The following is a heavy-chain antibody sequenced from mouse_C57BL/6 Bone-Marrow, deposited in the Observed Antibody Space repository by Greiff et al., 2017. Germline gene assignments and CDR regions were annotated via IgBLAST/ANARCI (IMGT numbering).Heavy chain of an antibody. J-gene: IGHJ1*03. Sequence: EVKVVESGGGLVKPGGSLKLSCAASGFTFSSYAMSWVRQTPEKRLEWVATISDGGSYTYYPDNVKGRVTISRDNAKNNLYLQMSHLKSEDTAVYYCARDFITTARYFEGWGTGTTVTVSS. CDR1: GFTFSSYA. CDR3: ARDFITTARYFEG. CDR2: ISDGGSYT. V-gene: IGHV5-4*01. D-gene: IGHD1-1*01.